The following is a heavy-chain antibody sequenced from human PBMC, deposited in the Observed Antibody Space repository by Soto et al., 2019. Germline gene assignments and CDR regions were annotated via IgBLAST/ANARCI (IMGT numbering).Heavy chain of an antibody. CDR3: AHIKPGTIFGVATFDY. Sequence: QITLKESGPTLVKPTQPLTLTCTFSGFSLSTSGVGVGWIRQPPGKALEWLALIYWDDDKRYSPSLKSRLTITKDTSKNQVVLTTTNMDPVDTATYYCAHIKPGTIFGVATFDYWGQGTLVTVSS. CDR1: GFSLSTSGVG. V-gene: IGHV2-5*02. CDR2: IYWDDDK. J-gene: IGHJ4*02. D-gene: IGHD3-3*01.